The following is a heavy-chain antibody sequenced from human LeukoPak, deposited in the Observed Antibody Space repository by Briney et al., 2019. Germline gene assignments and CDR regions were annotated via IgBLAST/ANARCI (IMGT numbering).Heavy chain of an antibody. CDR2: IYYSGST. CDR1: GGSISSGDYY. V-gene: IGHV4-30-4*01. D-gene: IGHD3-9*01. J-gene: IGHJ4*02. CDR3: ARAYYDILTGYYTDFDY. Sequence: PSETLSLTCTVSGGSISSGDYYWSWIRQPPGKGLEWIGYIYYSGSTYYNPSLKSRVTISVDTSKNQFSLKLSSVTAADTAVYYCARAYYDILTGYYTDFDYWGQGTLVTVSS.